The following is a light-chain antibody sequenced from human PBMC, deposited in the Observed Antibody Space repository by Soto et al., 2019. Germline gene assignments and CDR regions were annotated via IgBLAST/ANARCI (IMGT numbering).Light chain of an antibody. CDR1: QSVSSY. CDR2: DAS. CDR3: QKRSNFLT. V-gene: IGKV3-11*01. J-gene: IGKJ4*01. Sequence: EIVLTQSPATLSLSPGXRATLSCRASQSVSSYLAWNQQKPGQAPRLLIYDASNRATGIPARFSGSGSGTDFTLTISSLEPEDFAVYYCQKRSNFLTFGGGTKVDIK.